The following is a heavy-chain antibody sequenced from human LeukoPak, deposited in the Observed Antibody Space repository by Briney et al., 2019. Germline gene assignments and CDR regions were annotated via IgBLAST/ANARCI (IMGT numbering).Heavy chain of an antibody. CDR1: GFTFSSYA. D-gene: IGHD2-21*01. CDR3: AKAPVTTCRGAYCYPFDY. CDR2: ISGSGGRT. V-gene: IGHV3-23*01. J-gene: IGHJ4*02. Sequence: GGSLRLSCAASGFTFSSYAMSWVRQAPGKGLEWVSAISGSGGRTYYADSVKGRFTISRDNSKNTLYLQMNSLRPEDAAVYYCAKAPVTTCRGAYCYPFDYWGQGNLVTVSS.